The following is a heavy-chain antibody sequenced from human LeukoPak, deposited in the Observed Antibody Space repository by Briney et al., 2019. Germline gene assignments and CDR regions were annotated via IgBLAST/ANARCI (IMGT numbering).Heavy chain of an antibody. CDR2: INHSGST. Sequence: SETLSLTCAVYGGSFSGYYWSWIRQPPGKGLEWIGEINHSGSTNYNPSLKSRVTISVDTSKNQFSLTLSSVTAADTAVYYCARGRGIVDYWGQGTLVTVSS. CDR1: GGSFSGYY. CDR3: ARGRGIVDY. J-gene: IGHJ4*02. D-gene: IGHD2-15*01. V-gene: IGHV4-34*01.